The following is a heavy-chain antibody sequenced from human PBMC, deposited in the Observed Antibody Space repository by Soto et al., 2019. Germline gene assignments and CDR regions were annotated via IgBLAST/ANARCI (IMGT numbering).Heavy chain of an antibody. D-gene: IGHD2-15*01. CDR2: INTDGSNT. CDR1: GLTFNRYW. CDR3: AREFCSGGNCYTYYFDP. J-gene: IGHJ5*02. Sequence: GGSLRLSCAASGLTFNRYWMHWVRHAPGKGLVWVSHINTDGSNTNYADSVKGRFTISRDNAKSTRFLQMNSLRDEDTAVYYCAREFCSGGNCYTYYFDPWGQGIPVTVSS. V-gene: IGHV3-74*01.